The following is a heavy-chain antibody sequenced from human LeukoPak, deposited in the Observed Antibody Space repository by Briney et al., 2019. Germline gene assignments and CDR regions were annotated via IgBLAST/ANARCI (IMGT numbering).Heavy chain of an antibody. Sequence: GGSLRLSCAASGFTVSSNCMSWVRQAPGKGLEWVSVIYSGGSTYYADSMKGRFTISRDNSKNTLYPQMNTLRAEDTAVYYCASHAVAGYGHAFDIWGQGTMVTVSS. CDR2: IYSGGST. CDR1: GFTVSSNC. D-gene: IGHD6-19*01. CDR3: ASHAVAGYGHAFDI. J-gene: IGHJ3*02. V-gene: IGHV3-66*04.